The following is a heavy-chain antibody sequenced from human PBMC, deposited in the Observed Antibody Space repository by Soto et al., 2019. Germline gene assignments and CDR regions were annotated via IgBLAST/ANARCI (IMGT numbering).Heavy chain of an antibody. D-gene: IGHD6-19*01. CDR2: ISYDGSNK. CDR3: ARQQWTNGYYYYGMDV. CDR1: GFTFSSYG. V-gene: IGHV3-30*03. J-gene: IGHJ6*02. Sequence: PGGSLRLSCAASGFTFSSYGMHWVRQAPGKGLEWVAVISYDGSNKYYADSVKGRFTISRDNSKNTLYLQMNSLRAEDTAVYYCARQQWTNGYYYYGMDVWGQGTTVTVSS.